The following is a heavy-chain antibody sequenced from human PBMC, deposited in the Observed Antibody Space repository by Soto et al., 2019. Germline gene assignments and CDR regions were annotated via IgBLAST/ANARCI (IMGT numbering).Heavy chain of an antibody. D-gene: IGHD2-15*01. J-gene: IGHJ6*02. CDR2: IYPDDSDI. CDR3: ASRICSGGSCFPLKHYYYYDMDV. CDR1: GYSFTTYW. Sequence: GESLKISCKGSGYSFTTYWIGWVRQMPGKGLEWMGIIYPDDSDIRYSPSFRGQVTISVDKSISTAYLQWSSLKASDTAMYYCASRICSGGSCFPLKHYYYYDMDVWGQGTMVTVSS. V-gene: IGHV5-51*01.